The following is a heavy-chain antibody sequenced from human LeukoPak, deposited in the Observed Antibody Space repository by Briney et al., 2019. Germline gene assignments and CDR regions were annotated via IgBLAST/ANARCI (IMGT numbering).Heavy chain of an antibody. CDR2: IYHSGST. CDR3: ARLYLRDHCSSTSCFGLYFDY. J-gene: IGHJ4*02. D-gene: IGHD2-2*01. V-gene: IGHV4-38-2*01. CDR1: GYSITSGYY. Sequence: PSETLSLTCAVSGYSITSGYYWGWIRQPPGKGLEWIGSIYHSGSTYYNPSLKARVTISVDTSKNQFSLKLSSVTAADTAVYYCARLYLRDHCSSTSCFGLYFDYWGQGTLVTVSS.